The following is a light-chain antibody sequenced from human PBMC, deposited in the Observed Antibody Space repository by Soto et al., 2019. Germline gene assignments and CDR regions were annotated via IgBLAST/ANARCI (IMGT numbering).Light chain of an antibody. CDR2: AAS. CDR1: QTVNNY. J-gene: IGKJ1*01. V-gene: IGKV1-39*01. Sequence: DIQMTQSPSSLSASGGDRVTITCRTSQTVNNYISWFQQKPGKAPNLLIYAASRLESGVPSRFGGDGYGTDFTLTISSLQPEDFATYFCHQSYSTPLTFGQGTKVEVK. CDR3: HQSYSTPLT.